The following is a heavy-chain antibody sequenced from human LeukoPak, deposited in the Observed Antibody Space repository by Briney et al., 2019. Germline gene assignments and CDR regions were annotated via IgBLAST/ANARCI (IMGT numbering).Heavy chain of an antibody. V-gene: IGHV3-23*01. D-gene: IGHD6-13*01. Sequence: SWGSLRLSCAASGFTFSSYAMNGVRQAPGKGLEWVSGISGRGDITYYADSVKGRFTISRDNSKNTLSLQMNSLRAEDTALYYCAKEIYSSTWFPFDYWGQGTLVTVSS. CDR1: GFTFSSYA. CDR3: AKEIYSSTWFPFDY. CDR2: ISGRGDIT. J-gene: IGHJ4*02.